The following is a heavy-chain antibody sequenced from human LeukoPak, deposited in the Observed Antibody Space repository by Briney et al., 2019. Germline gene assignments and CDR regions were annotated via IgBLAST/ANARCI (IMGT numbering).Heavy chain of an antibody. CDR1: GFTFSSYG. Sequence: PGGSLRLSCAASGFTFSSYGMHWVRQAPGKGLEWVAVISYDGSNKYYVDSVKGRFTISRDNSKNTLYLQMSSLRAEDTAVYYCANLVYCSGGSCYPTFDAFDIWGQGTMVTVSS. D-gene: IGHD2-15*01. J-gene: IGHJ3*02. V-gene: IGHV3-30*18. CDR3: ANLVYCSGGSCYPTFDAFDI. CDR2: ISYDGSNK.